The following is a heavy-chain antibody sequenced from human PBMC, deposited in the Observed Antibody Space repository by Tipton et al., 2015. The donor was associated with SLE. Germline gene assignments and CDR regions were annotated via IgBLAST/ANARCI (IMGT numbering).Heavy chain of an antibody. Sequence: TLSLTCTVSGGSISSSSHYWGWIRQPPGKGLEWIGEIYHSGSTNYNSSLKSRVTISVDKSMNQFSLILTSVTAADTAVYYCAGLYDYNNFRWFDPWGQGALVTVSS. D-gene: IGHD4-11*01. CDR1: GGSISSSSHY. V-gene: IGHV4-39*07. CDR3: AGLYDYNNFRWFDP. J-gene: IGHJ5*02. CDR2: IYHSGST.